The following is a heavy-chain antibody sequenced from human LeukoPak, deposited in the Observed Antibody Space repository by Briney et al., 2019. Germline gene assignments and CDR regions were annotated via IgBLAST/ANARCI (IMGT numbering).Heavy chain of an antibody. D-gene: IGHD3-16*01. CDR1: GFAFSAYW. Sequence: GGSLRLSRAASGFAFSAYWMHWVRQAPGKGLEWVSRINEDATTISYADSVKGRFIISRDNSKKSLYLQMNNLRAEDTAVYYCVRDLVFVWTPGDDFDFWGQGTLVTVSS. CDR3: VRDLVFVWTPGDDFDF. V-gene: IGHV3-74*01. J-gene: IGHJ4*02. CDR2: INEDATTI.